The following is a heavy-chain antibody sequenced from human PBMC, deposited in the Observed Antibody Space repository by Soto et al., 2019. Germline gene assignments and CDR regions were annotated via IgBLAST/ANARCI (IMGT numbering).Heavy chain of an antibody. J-gene: IGHJ6*02. V-gene: IGHV3-30-3*01. Sequence: PGGSLRLSCAASGFTFGSYAMHWVRQAPGKGLEWVAVISYDGSNKYYADSVKGRFTISRDNSKNTLYLQMNSLRAEDTAVYYCARKGTTMVRGVIIGMDVWGQGTTVTVSS. D-gene: IGHD3-10*01. CDR1: GFTFGSYA. CDR2: ISYDGSNK. CDR3: ARKGTTMVRGVIIGMDV.